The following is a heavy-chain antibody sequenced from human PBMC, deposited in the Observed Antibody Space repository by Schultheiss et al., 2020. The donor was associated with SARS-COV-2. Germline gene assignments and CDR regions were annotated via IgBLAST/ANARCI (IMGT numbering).Heavy chain of an antibody. CDR1: GGSISSYY. V-gene: IGHV4-59*12. CDR3: AKDGHFPFDY. D-gene: IGHD3-3*02. Sequence: GSLRLSCTVSGGSISSYYWSWIRQPAGKGLEWIGYIYYSGSTNYNPSLKSRVTISVDTSKNQFSLKLSSVTAADTAVYYCAKDGHFPFDYWGQGTLVTVSS. J-gene: IGHJ4*02. CDR2: IYYSGST.